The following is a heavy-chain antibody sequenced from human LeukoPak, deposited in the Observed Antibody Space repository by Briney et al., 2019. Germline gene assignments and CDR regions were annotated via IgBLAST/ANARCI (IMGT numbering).Heavy chain of an antibody. V-gene: IGHV3-15*01. Sequence: GGSLRLSCAASGFTFSSAWMNWVRQAPGKELEWVARVKSKAVGETTSYAAPVKGRFSISRDDSRDMVYLQMNSLETEDTAVYYCATCNGDCYFNFWGQGTLVTVSS. CDR1: GFTFSSAW. CDR3: ATCNGDCYFNF. D-gene: IGHD2-21*02. J-gene: IGHJ4*02. CDR2: VKSKAVGETT.